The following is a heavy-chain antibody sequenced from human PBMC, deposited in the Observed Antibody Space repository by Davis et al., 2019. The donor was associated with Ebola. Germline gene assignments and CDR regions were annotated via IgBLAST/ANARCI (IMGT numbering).Heavy chain of an antibody. CDR3: ARDEDCSTSSCFRSYYYGLDV. CDR1: GFTFSGYA. J-gene: IGHJ6*02. Sequence: PGGSLRLSCAVTGFTFSGYAMNWVRQAPGKGLEWVSHISSGGSSSYYAESVKGRFTISRDNSKGTLNLQMNSLRGEDTAVYYCARDEDCSTSSCFRSYYYGLDVWGQGTTVTVSS. V-gene: IGHV3-23*01. CDR2: ISSGGSSS. D-gene: IGHD2-2*01.